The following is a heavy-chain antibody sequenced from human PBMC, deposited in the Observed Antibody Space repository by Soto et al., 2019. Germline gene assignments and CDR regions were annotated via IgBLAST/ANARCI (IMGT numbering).Heavy chain of an antibody. Sequence: VQLQESGPGLVKPSETLSLSCTVSGDSFSNYYCNWVRKSAGKGLEWIGSIYPTGSTTYNPSLKSPLTMSVDTSKNQFSLRLTSMTAADTAVYYCATGRSEVVPGAMDTWGQGTLVPVSS. CDR3: ATGRSEVVPGAMDT. CDR1: GDSFSNYY. D-gene: IGHD2-2*01. V-gene: IGHV4-4*07. CDR2: IYPTGST. J-gene: IGHJ5*02.